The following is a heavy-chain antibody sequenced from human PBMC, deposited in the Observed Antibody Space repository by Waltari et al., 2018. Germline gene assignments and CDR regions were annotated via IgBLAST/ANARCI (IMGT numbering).Heavy chain of an antibody. J-gene: IGHJ5*02. Sequence: QLELQESGPRLVKPSETLSLRCTVSGVYITRNSYYYVWIRQPPGKGLEWFGTVYYSGTTYSNPSLVSRVTISVDSSTNQFSLNLTSVTAADTAVYFCARRLGSGSYFNQGWFDPWGHGTLVTVSS. CDR1: GVYITRNSYY. V-gene: IGHV4-39*01. D-gene: IGHD3-10*01. CDR2: VYYSGTT. CDR3: ARRLGSGSYFNQGWFDP.